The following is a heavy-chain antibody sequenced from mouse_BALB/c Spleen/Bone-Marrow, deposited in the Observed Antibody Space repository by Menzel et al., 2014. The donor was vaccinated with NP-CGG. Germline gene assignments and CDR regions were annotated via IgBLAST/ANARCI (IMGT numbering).Heavy chain of an antibody. D-gene: IGHD1-1*01. V-gene: IGHV5-6-3*01. CDR2: INSNGGST. J-gene: IGHJ2*01. Sequence: EVNVVESGGGLAQPGGSLKLSCAASGFTFSSYGMSWVRQTPDKRLELVATINSNGGSTYYPDSVKGRFTISRDNAKNTLYLQMSSLKSEDTAMYYCARDYYGSSDYWGQGTTLTVSS. CDR3: ARDYYGSSDY. CDR1: GFTFSSYG.